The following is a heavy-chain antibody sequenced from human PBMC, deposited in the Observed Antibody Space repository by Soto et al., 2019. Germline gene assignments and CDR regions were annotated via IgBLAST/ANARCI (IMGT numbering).Heavy chain of an antibody. CDR1: GGSISSSNW. J-gene: IGHJ4*02. V-gene: IGHV4-4*02. CDR3: ARSFYGSGSYSDY. CDR2: IYHSGST. Sequence: SETLSLTCAVSGGSISSSNWWSWVRQPPGKGLEWIGEIYHSGSTNYNPSLKSRVTISVDKSKNQFSLKLSSVTAADTAVYYCARSFYGSGSYSDYWGQGTLVTVSS. D-gene: IGHD3-10*01.